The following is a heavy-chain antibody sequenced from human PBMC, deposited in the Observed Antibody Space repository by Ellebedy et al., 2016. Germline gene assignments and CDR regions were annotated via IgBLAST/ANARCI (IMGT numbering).Heavy chain of an antibody. CDR3: ASLDWLLLK. V-gene: IGHV3-7*01. D-gene: IGHD3-3*01. J-gene: IGHJ4*02. Sequence: GESLKISCAASGFTFSSVWIGWFRQAPEKGLEWVATTNKDGSQKYYVDSVKGRFTISRDNAKNSLFLQMNSLRIEDTAVYYCASLDWLLLKWGQGTLVTVSS. CDR1: GFTFSSVW. CDR2: TNKDGSQK.